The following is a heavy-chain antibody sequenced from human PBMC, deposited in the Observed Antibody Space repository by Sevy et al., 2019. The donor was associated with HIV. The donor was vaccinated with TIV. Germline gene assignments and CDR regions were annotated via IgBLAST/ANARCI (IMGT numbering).Heavy chain of an antibody. CDR3: VRRGVDAYNVYFDL. CDR2: ISTGTDHI. CDR1: GFTFSAYS. V-gene: IGHV3-21*05. Sequence: GGSLRLSCTASGFTFSAYSMNWVRQAPGKGLEWLSYISTGTDHIYYADSAKGRFTISRDDAKKLVYLEMKSLRDQDTALYYCVRRGVDAYNVYFDLWGQGTLVTVSS. J-gene: IGHJ4*02. D-gene: IGHD3-10*01.